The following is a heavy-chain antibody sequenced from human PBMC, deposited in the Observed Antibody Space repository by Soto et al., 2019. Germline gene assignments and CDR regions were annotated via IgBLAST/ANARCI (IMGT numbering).Heavy chain of an antibody. CDR3: ARHEKLWGPHGSYYGLDV. CDR2: IFPGDSDT. V-gene: IGHV5-51*01. Sequence: PGESLKISCKGSGYTFSNYWIGWVRQMPGKGLEWMGIIFPGDSDTRYNPSFQGQVTISADKSISTAYLQWTSLKASDTAIYFCARHEKLWGPHGSYYGLDVWGQGTTVTVSS. CDR1: GYTFSNYW. J-gene: IGHJ6*02. D-gene: IGHD3-16*01.